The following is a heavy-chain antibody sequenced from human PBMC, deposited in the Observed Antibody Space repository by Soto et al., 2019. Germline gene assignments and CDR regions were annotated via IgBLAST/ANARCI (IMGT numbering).Heavy chain of an antibody. Sequence: EVQLLESGGGLAQPGGSLRLSCAASGFTFSSYGLSWVRQAPGKGLEWVASISSGGNTYYADSVKGRFTISRDNAKDTRYLHRSSVTGEETAVFYCEKGGLAALDYRGQGTLVTVSS. V-gene: IGHV3-23*01. J-gene: IGHJ4*02. CDR2: ISSGGNT. CDR3: EKGGLAALDY. D-gene: IGHD2-15*01. CDR1: GFTFSSYG.